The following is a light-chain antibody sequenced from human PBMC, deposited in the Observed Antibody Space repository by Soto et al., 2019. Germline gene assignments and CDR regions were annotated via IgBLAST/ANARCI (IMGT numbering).Light chain of an antibody. J-gene: IGKJ1*01. CDR2: GAS. V-gene: IGKV3-15*01. CDR3: PQYINWPRP. Sequence: EIGVTQSPATLSVSPGESATLSCTASPSLTSNLSWYHPRPCQAPRLFIYGASIRAAGIPDRFIGSGSGTEFTLTISSLLSEDFALYYCPQYINWPRPFGKGTKV. CDR1: PSLTSN.